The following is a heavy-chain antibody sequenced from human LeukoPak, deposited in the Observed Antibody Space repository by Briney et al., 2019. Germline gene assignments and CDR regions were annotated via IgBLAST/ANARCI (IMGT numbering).Heavy chain of an antibody. CDR3: ARGWQINSSGGFVDP. D-gene: IGHD6-6*01. Sequence: GASLKVSCQASGYGVSDPYVHWIRQAPGQGLEWMGWINPRSGGTIYAQKFQGRVSMTRDTFTTTAYMEIHSQISDDTAIYYCARGWQINSSGGFVDPWGQGTLITVSS. J-gene: IGHJ5*02. V-gene: IGHV1-2*02. CDR1: GYGVSDPY. CDR2: INPRSGGT.